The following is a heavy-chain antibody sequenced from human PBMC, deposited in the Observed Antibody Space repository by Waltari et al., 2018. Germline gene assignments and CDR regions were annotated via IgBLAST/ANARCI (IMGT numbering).Heavy chain of an antibody. CDR2: IYTSVST. D-gene: IGHD6-19*01. V-gene: IGHV4-61*02. CDR1: GGSISSGSYY. J-gene: IGHJ4*02. CDR3: ARDLGAAYSSGWYGV. Sequence: QVQLQESGPGLVKPSQTLSLTCTVSGGSISSGSYYWSWIRQPAGTGLEWIVRIYTSVSTHYNPALKSRVTISLDTSKNQFSLKLSSVTDADTAGYDCARDLGAAYSSGWYGVWGQGTLVTVSS.